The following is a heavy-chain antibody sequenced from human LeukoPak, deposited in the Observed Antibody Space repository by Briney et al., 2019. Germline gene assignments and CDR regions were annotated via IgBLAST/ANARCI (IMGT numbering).Heavy chain of an antibody. Sequence: GGSLRLSCAASGFTFSNAWMSWVRQAPGKGLEWVGRIKSNTDGGTRDYAEPVKGRFTISRDESKKTLYLQMNSLRVEDTAVYYCARDLEYGSSSGLGIWGQGTLVTVSS. CDR3: ARDLEYGSSSGLGI. CDR1: GFTFSNAW. D-gene: IGHD6-6*01. V-gene: IGHV3-15*01. J-gene: IGHJ4*02. CDR2: IKSNTDGGTR.